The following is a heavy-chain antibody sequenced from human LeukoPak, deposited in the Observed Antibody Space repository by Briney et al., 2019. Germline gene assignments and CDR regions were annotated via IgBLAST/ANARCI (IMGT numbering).Heavy chain of an antibody. Sequence: GGSLTLSCAASGFTFSSYAMSWVRQAPGNGLEWVAAISGSGGSTYYADSVKGRFTISRDTSKTTLYLQMNSMRAEDTAVYYCAKDLEDYYGSGSYFDYWGQGTLVTVSS. CDR3: AKDLEDYYGSGSYFDY. CDR2: ISGSGGST. CDR1: GFTFSSYA. D-gene: IGHD3-10*01. V-gene: IGHV3-23*01. J-gene: IGHJ4*02.